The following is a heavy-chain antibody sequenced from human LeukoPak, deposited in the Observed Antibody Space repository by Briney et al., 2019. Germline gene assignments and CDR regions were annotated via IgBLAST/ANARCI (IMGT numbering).Heavy chain of an antibody. V-gene: IGHV4-31*03. D-gene: IGHD3-10*01. CDR2: IYYSGST. CDR3: ARGSWGFGEFGVARD. Sequence: SQTLSLTCTVSGGSISSGGYYWSWIRQHPGKGLEWIGYIYYSGSTYYNPSLKSRVTISVDTSKNQFPLKLSSVTAADKAVYYCARGSWGFGEFGVARDWGEGTLVTVSS. J-gene: IGHJ4*02. CDR1: GGSISSGGYY.